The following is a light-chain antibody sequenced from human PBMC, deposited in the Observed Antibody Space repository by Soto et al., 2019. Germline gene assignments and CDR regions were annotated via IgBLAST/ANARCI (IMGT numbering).Light chain of an antibody. CDR1: QSISSY. CDR3: QQSFTIPAT. CDR2: GAS. V-gene: IGKV1-39*01. J-gene: IGKJ5*01. Sequence: DIQMTRSPSSLSASVGDRVTITCRASQSISSYLNWYQQKPGKAPKLLIYGASSLQSGVPSRFSGSGSGTDFTLTISSLQPEDFATYYCQQSFTIPATFGQGTRLEIK.